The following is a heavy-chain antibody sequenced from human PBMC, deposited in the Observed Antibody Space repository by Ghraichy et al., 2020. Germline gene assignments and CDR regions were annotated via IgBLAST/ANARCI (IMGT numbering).Heavy chain of an antibody. CDR3: ARARSSGYYFDAFDI. D-gene: IGHD3-22*01. V-gene: IGHV3-53*01. J-gene: IGHJ3*02. Sequence: GGSLRLSCAASGFTVSSNYMSWVRQAPGKGLEWVSVIYSGGSTYYADSVKGRFTISRDNSKNTLYLQMNSLRAEDTAVYYCARARSSGYYFDAFDIWGQGTMVTVSS. CDR1: GFTVSSNY. CDR2: IYSGGST.